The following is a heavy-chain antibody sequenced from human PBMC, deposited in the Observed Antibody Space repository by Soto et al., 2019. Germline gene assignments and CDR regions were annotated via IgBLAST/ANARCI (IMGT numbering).Heavy chain of an antibody. CDR2: SSAYNGNT. CDR3: ARDNYDFWSGPDFDY. Sequence: EASVKVSCKASGYTFTSYGISWVRQAPGQGKERMRWSSAYNGNTNYAQKLQGRVTMTTDTSTSTAYMELRSLRSDDTALYYCARDNYDFWSGPDFDYWGQGTLVTVSS. CDR1: GYTFTSYG. V-gene: IGHV1-18*01. J-gene: IGHJ4*02. D-gene: IGHD3-3*01.